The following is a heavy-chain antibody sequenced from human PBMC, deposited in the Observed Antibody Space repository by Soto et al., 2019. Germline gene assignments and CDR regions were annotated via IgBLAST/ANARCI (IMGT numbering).Heavy chain of an antibody. CDR1: GFTFSSYS. CDR3: ARDLSFGKAMVHEEYYFDY. CDR2: ISSSSRTI. D-gene: IGHD5-18*01. Sequence: EVQLVESGGGLVQPGGSLRLSCAASGFTFSSYSMNWVRQAPGKGLEWVSYISSSSRTIYYADSVKGRFTISRDNAKNSLYLQMNSPRAEDTAVYYCARDLSFGKAMVHEEYYFDYWGQGPLVTVSS. J-gene: IGHJ4*02. V-gene: IGHV3-48*01.